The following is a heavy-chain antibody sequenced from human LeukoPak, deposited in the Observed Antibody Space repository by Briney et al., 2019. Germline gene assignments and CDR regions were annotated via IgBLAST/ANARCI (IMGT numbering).Heavy chain of an antibody. CDR1: GFKFSDFS. CDR2: INQDGSES. V-gene: IGHV3-7*01. CDR3: ATIQY. D-gene: IGHD2-21*01. J-gene: IGHJ4*02. Sequence: GSLRISCAASGFKFSDFSGGWVRPAPGKGLEWVAIINQDGSESYYVDSVRGRFTISRDNVDNSLFLQMDSLRVDDTARYYCATIQYWGQGTQVTVSS.